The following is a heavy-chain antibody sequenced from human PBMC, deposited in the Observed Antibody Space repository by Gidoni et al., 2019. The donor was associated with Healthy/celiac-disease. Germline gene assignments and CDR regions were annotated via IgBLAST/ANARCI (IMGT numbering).Heavy chain of an antibody. CDR1: GCSISGYY. Sequence: QVQLQESGPGLVKPSETLSLTCTVSGCSISGYYWSLIRQPPGKGLAWIGYIYYSGVTNYNPSLKSRVTISVDTSKTQFSLKLSSVTAADTAVYYCASQTYSSSFDYWGQGTLVTVSS. J-gene: IGHJ4*02. V-gene: IGHV4-59*01. CDR2: IYYSGVT. CDR3: ASQTYSSSFDY. D-gene: IGHD6-13*01.